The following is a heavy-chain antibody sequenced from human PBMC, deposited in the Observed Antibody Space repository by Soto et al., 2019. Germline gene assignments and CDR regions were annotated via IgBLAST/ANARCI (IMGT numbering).Heavy chain of an antibody. CDR3: ARFTMVRGVEPLDY. J-gene: IGHJ4*02. Sequence: QVQLQESGPGLVKPSQSLSLTCTVSGGSISSGGYYWSWIRQHPGKGLEWIGYIYYSGSTYYNPSLKSRVTISVDTSKNQFSLKLSSVTAADTAVYYCARFTMVRGVEPLDYWGQGTLVTVSS. V-gene: IGHV4-31*03. CDR1: GGSISSGGYY. CDR2: IYYSGST. D-gene: IGHD3-10*01.